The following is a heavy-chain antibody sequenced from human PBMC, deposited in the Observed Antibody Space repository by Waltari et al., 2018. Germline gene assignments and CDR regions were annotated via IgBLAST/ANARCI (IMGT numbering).Heavy chain of an antibody. Sequence: QVQLVQSGAEVKKPGSSVKVSCKASGGTFSSYAISWVRQAPGQGLEWMGRIIPCFGTANYVPQFQGRVTITADKSTSTAYMELSSLRSEDTAVYYWAREAAGTQPFDYWGQGTLVTVSS. CDR3: AREAAGTQPFDY. V-gene: IGHV1-69*08. CDR1: GGTFSSYA. J-gene: IGHJ4*02. D-gene: IGHD6-13*01. CDR2: IIPCFGTA.